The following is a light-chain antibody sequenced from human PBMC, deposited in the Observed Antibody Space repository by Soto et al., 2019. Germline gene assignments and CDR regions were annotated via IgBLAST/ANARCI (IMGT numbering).Light chain of an antibody. CDR3: QQYNSYSGM. CDR1: QSISSW. V-gene: IGKV1-5*01. J-gene: IGKJ1*01. Sequence: DIQMTQSPSTLSASVGDRVTITCRASQSISSWLARYQQKPGKAPKLLIYDASSLESGVPSRFSGSGSGTEFTLTISSLQPDDFATYYCQQYNSYSGMFGQGTKVDIK. CDR2: DAS.